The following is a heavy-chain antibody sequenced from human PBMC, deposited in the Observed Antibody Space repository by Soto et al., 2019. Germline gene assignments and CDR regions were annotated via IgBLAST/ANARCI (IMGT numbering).Heavy chain of an antibody. Sequence: EVQLVESGGGLVQPGGSLRLSCAASGFPFSSYSMNWVRQAPGKGLEWVSYISGSSSAIYYADSVKGRFTISRDNAKNSLYLQMNSQRDEYTAVYYCARDQDYCDYSLPGYFDLCGRGTLVTVSS. V-gene: IGHV3-48*02. J-gene: IGHJ2*01. D-gene: IGHD4-17*01. CDR1: GFPFSSYS. CDR3: ARDQDYCDYSLPGYFDL. CDR2: ISGSSSAI.